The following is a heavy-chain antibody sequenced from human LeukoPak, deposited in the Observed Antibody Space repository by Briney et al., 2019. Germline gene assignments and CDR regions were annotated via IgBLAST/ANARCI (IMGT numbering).Heavy chain of an antibody. D-gene: IGHD1-14*01. V-gene: IGHV1-69*05. Sequence: SVKVSCKASEGTFSSYGISWVRQAPGQGLEWMGRIIPIFGTPNYAQKFQGRVTITTDESTTTAYMELRSLRSEDTAVYFCARKNRYYYYMDVWGKGTTVTVSS. CDR1: EGTFSSYG. J-gene: IGHJ6*03. CDR3: ARKNRYYYYMDV. CDR2: IIPIFGTP.